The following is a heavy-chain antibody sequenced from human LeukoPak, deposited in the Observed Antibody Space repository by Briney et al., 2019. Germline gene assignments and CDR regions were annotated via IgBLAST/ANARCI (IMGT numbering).Heavy chain of an antibody. Sequence: KPSETLPLPCAVSGASISHYYWSWIRQPLGKGLEWVGHIFYSGSTNYNPSLKSRVTISIDTSKNHVSLTLNTVTPADTAIYYCARGGMDVWGQADKVADSS. CDR2: IFYSGST. V-gene: IGHV4-59*01. CDR1: GASISHYY. J-gene: IGHJ6*02. CDR3: ARGGMDV.